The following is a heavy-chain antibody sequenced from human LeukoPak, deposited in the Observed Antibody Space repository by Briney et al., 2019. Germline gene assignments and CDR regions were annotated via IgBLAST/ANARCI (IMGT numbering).Heavy chain of an antibody. CDR1: GFTFSSYA. V-gene: IGHV3-23*01. J-gene: IGHJ2*01. CDR3: ARRAGYCSGGTCFDWYFDL. CDR2: ISGSGGST. D-gene: IGHD2-15*01. Sequence: GGSLRLSCAASGFTFSSYAMSWVRQAPGKGLEWVSAISGSGGSTYYADSVKGRFTISRDNSKNTLYLQMNSLRAEDTAVYYCARRAGYCSGGTCFDWYFDLWGRGTLVIVSP.